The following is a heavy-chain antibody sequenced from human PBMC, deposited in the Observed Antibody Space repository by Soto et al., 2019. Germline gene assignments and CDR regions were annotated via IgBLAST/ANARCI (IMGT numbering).Heavy chain of an antibody. Sequence: EVQLVESGGGLVQPGGSLRLSCAASGFTFSDHYMDWVRQAPGKGLEWVGRIKNKANNYATESAASVKGRFAISRDDSKNSLYLLMNSLKTEDTAVYYCVREGYCSSGSCYGILDYWGQGTLVTVSS. V-gene: IGHV3-72*01. J-gene: IGHJ4*02. D-gene: IGHD2-15*01. CDR2: IKNKANNYAT. CDR3: VREGYCSSGSCYGILDY. CDR1: GFTFSDHY.